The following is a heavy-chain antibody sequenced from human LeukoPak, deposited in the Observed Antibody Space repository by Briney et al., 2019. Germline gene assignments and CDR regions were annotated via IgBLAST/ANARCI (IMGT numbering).Heavy chain of an antibody. J-gene: IGHJ3*02. CDR3: ARDLRGHGGAFDI. D-gene: IGHD3-10*01. CDR1: GYTFTSYY. Sequence: GASVKVSCKASGYTFTSYYMHWVRQAPGQRLEWMGWINTGNGNTKYSQKFQDRVTITRDTSASTAYMELSSLRSEDTAVYYCARDLRGHGGAFDIWGQGTMVTVSS. CDR2: INTGNGNT. V-gene: IGHV1-3*04.